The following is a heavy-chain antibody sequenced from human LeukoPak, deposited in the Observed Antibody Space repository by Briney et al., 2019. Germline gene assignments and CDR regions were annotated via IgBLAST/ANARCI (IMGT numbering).Heavy chain of an antibody. CDR3: AREGLYCSGGSCYEGGEGYFDY. CDR1: GFTFDDYG. Sequence: GGSLRLSCAASGFTFDDYGMSWVRQAPGKGLEWVSGINWNGGSTGYEDSVKGRFTISRDNAKNSLYLQMNSLRAEDTALHYCAREGLYCSGGSCYEGGEGYFDYWGRGTLVTVSS. CDR2: INWNGGST. D-gene: IGHD2-15*01. V-gene: IGHV3-20*04. J-gene: IGHJ4*02.